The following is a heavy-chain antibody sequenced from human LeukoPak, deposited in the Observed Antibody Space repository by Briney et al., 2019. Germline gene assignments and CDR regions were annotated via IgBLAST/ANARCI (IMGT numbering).Heavy chain of an antibody. D-gene: IGHD1-26*01. CDR2: ISAYNGNT. J-gene: IGHJ4*02. CDR3: ARDVAYSGSFTGDY. Sequence: ASVKVSCKASGYTFTSYGISWVRQAPGQGLEWMGWISAYNGNTNYAQKLQGRVTMTTDISTSTAYMELRSLRSDDTAVYYCARDVAYSGSFTGDYWGQGTLVTVSS. V-gene: IGHV1-18*01. CDR1: GYTFTSYG.